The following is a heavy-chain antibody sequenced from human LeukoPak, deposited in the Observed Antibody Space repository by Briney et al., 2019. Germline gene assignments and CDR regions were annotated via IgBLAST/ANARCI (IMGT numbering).Heavy chain of an antibody. CDR1: GFTFSSYG. J-gene: IGHJ6*03. CDR2: ISDSGGSR. CDR3: AKKYQGAAGTQLSMDV. D-gene: IGHD6-13*01. Sequence: PGRSLRLSCAASGFTFSSYGMHWVRQAPGKGLEWVSVISDSGGSRYYADSVKGRFTISRDNSKNTLYLQMNSLRAEDTAVYYCAKKYQGAAGTQLSMDVWGKGTTVTVSS. V-gene: IGHV3-23*01.